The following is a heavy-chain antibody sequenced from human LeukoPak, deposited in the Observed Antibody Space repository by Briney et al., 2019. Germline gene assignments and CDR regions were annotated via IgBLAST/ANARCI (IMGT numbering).Heavy chain of an antibody. V-gene: IGHV4-38-2*02. D-gene: IGHD6-13*01. CDR1: GYSISSGYY. J-gene: IGHJ4*02. CDR2: IYHSGST. Sequence: SETLSLTCTVSGYSISSGYYWRLIRHPPGKVLEWIGIIYHSGSTYYDPSLKSRVTISVDTSKTQFSLKLSSATAAATAVYYCARGTSHALSIAAAPRGYTVHPTYFDYWGQGTLVTVSS. CDR3: ARGTSHALSIAAAPRGYTVHPTYFDY.